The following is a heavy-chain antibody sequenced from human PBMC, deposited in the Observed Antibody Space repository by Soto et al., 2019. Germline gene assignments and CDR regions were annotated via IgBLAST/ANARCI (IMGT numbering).Heavy chain of an antibody. J-gene: IGHJ4*02. CDR2: IWYDGSNK. Sequence: QVQLVESGGGVVQPGRSLRLSCAASGFTFSSYGMHWVRQAPGKGLEWVAVIWYDGSNKYYADSVKGRFTISRDNSKNTLYLQMNSLRAEDTAVYYCARGVGSTVVEPHFDYWGQGTLVTVSS. CDR3: ARGVGSTVVEPHFDY. D-gene: IGHD2-15*01. CDR1: GFTFSSYG. V-gene: IGHV3-33*01.